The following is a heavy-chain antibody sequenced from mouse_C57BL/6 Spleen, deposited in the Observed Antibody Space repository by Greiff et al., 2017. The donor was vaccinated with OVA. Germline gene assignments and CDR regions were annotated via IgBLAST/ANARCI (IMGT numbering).Heavy chain of an antibody. Sequence: QVQLQQSGAELARPGASVKLSCKASGYTFTSYGISWVKQRTGQGLEWIGEISPRSGNTYYNEKFTGKATLTADKAASTAYMELRSLTSEDSAVYFCARDSYYYGSSYRYFDVWGTGTTVTVSS. V-gene: IGHV1-81*01. CDR1: GYTFTSYG. J-gene: IGHJ1*03. CDR2: ISPRSGNT. D-gene: IGHD1-1*01. CDR3: ARDSYYYGSSYRYFDV.